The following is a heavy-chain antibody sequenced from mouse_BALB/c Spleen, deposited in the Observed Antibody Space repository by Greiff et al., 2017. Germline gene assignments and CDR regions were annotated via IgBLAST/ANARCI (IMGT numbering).Heavy chain of an antibody. J-gene: IGHJ4*01. D-gene: IGHD1-1*02. CDR3: ARMVYAMDY. Sequence: EVQGVESGGGLVKPGGSLKLSCAASGFAFSSYDMSWVRQTPEKRLEWVAYISSGGGSTYYPDTVKGRFTISRDNAKNTLYLQMSSLKSEDTAMYYCARMVYAMDYWGQGTSVTVSS. V-gene: IGHV5-12-1*01. CDR2: ISSGGGST. CDR1: GFAFSSYD.